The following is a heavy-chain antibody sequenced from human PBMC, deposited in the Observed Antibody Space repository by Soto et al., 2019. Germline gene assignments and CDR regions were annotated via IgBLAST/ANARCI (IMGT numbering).Heavy chain of an antibody. J-gene: IGHJ4*02. CDR2: IYYSGST. CDR1: GGSISSGGYY. Sequence: QVQLQESGPGLVKPSQTLSLTCTVSGGSISSGGYYWSWIRQHPGKGLEWIGYIYYSGSTYYNPSLKSRVTISVDTSKNQFSLKLSSVTAADTAVYYCARYLGPDSSGYYLELESHKYYFDYWGQGTLVTVSS. CDR3: ARYLGPDSSGYYLELESHKYYFDY. D-gene: IGHD3-22*01. V-gene: IGHV4-31*03.